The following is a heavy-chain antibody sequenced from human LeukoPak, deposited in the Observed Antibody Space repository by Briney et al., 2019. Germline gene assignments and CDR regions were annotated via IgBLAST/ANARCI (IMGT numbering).Heavy chain of an antibody. Sequence: GASVKVSCKVSGYTLTELSMHWVRQAPGKVLEWKGGFDPEDGETIYAQKFQGRVTMTEDTSTDTAYMELRSLRFEETAVYYCATGVTIFGVVIIPLVYWGRGTLVTVSS. CDR1: GYTLTELS. CDR2: FDPEDGET. CDR3: ATGVTIFGVVIIPLVY. D-gene: IGHD3-3*01. V-gene: IGHV1-24*01. J-gene: IGHJ4*02.